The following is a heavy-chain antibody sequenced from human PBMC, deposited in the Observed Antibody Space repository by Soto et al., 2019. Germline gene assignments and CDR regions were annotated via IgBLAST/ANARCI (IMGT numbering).Heavy chain of an antibody. J-gene: IGHJ3*02. CDR2: IYYSGST. V-gene: IGHV4-31*02. Sequence: GDCRIIIHQKPGKGLEWIGYIYYSGSTYYNPSLKSRVTISVDTSKNQFSLKLSSVTAADTAVYYCARELLLRSGTSGALDIWGQGTMVTVPS. D-gene: IGHD3-10*01. CDR1: GDC. CDR3: ARELLLRSGTSGALDI.